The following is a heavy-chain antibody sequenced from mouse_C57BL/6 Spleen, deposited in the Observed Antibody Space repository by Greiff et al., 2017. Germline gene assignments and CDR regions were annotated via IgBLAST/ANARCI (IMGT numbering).Heavy chain of an antibody. CDR1: GYTFTNYW. CDR3: ARGGAQAKYYFDY. J-gene: IGHJ2*01. CDR2: IYPGGGYT. D-gene: IGHD3-2*02. V-gene: IGHV1-63*01. Sequence: QVQLKESGAELVRPGTSVKMSYKASGYTFTNYWIGWAKQRPGHGLEWIGDIYPGGGYTNYNEKFKGKATLTADKSSSTAYMQFSSLTSEDSAIYYCARGGAQAKYYFDYWGQGTTLTVSS.